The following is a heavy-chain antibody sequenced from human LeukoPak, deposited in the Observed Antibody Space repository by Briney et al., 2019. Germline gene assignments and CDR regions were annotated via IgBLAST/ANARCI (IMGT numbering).Heavy chain of an antibody. CDR3: AKDSNYGDGRGRWFDP. CDR1: GFTFSSYG. D-gene: IGHD4-17*01. J-gene: IGHJ5*02. V-gene: IGHV3-30*18. CDR2: ISYDGSNK. Sequence: GRSLRLSCAASGFTFSSYGMHWVRQAPGKGLEWVAVISYDGSNKYYADSVKGRFTISRDNSKNTLYLQMSSLRAEDTAVYYCAKDSNYGDGRGRWFDPWGQGTLVTVSS.